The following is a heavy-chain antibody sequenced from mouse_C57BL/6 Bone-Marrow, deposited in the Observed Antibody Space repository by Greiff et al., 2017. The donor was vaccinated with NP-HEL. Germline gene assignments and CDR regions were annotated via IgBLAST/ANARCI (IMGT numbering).Heavy chain of an antibody. Sequence: EVQLQQSVPVLLTPVASVKMSCTASGYTFTDYYMNWVTQSHGQSLEWIGVINPYNVGTSYNQKFKGKATLTVDKSSSTAYMELNSLTSEDSAVYYCARLDYGSSPWYFDVWGTGTTVTVSS. CDR2: INPYNVGT. J-gene: IGHJ1*03. V-gene: IGHV1-19*01. CDR3: ARLDYGSSPWYFDV. D-gene: IGHD1-1*01. CDR1: GYTFTDYY.